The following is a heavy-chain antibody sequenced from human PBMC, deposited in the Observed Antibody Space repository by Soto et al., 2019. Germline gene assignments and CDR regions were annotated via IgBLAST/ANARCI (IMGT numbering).Heavy chain of an antibody. CDR2: ISGSGGRT. V-gene: IGHV3-23*01. J-gene: IGHJ4*02. CDR3: AKDQTGYCSSTSAG. CDR1: GFTFSSYA. Sequence: EVQLLESGGGLVQPGGSLRLSCAASGFTFSSYAMSWVRQAPGKGLQWVSAISGSGGRTYYADSVKGRFTISRDNSKNTLYLLRNSLRAEDTAVYSCAKDQTGYCSSTSAGWGQGTLVTVSS. D-gene: IGHD2-2*03.